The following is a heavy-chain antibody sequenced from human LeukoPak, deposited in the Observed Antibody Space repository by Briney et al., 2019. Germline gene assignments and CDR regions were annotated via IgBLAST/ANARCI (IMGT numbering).Heavy chain of an antibody. CDR1: GGSFSGYY. CDR2: INHSGST. CDR3: ASLIAPIYCSSTSCHTGHAFDI. D-gene: IGHD2-2*02. V-gene: IGHV4-34*01. Sequence: SETLSLTCAVYGGSFSGYYWSWIRQPPGKGLEWIGEINHSGSTNYNPSLKSRVTVSVDTSKNQFSLKLSSVTAADTAVYYCASLIAPIYCSSTSCHTGHAFDIWGQGTMVTVSS. J-gene: IGHJ3*02.